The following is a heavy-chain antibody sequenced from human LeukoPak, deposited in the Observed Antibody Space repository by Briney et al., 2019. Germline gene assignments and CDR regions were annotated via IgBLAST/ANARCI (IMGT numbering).Heavy chain of an antibody. CDR2: IYPGDSNS. Sequence: GESLKISCRGSGYGFTSYWIVWVRQMPGKGLEWMGVIYPGDSNSRYSPSFQGQVTISADNSISTAYLQWSSLKASDTAMYYCARQYLNDYNYFDYWGQGTLVTVSS. V-gene: IGHV5-51*01. J-gene: IGHJ4*02. CDR3: ARQYLNDYNYFDY. CDR1: GYGFTSYW. D-gene: IGHD5-24*01.